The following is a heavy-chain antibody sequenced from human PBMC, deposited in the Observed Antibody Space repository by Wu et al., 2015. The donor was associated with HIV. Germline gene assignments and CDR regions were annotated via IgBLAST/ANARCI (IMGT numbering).Heavy chain of an antibody. J-gene: IGHJ3*02. D-gene: IGHD6-13*01. Sequence: QVQLVQSGAEVKKPGASVKVSCKASGYTFTSFYMHWVRQAPGQGLEWMGIIHPSVGSPMYAQKFQGRVTMTRDTSTGTVYLELSTLRSEDTAVYYCARDWYIVGSGTPFDIWGQGTMVTVSS. CDR3: ARDWYIVGSGTPFDI. CDR1: GYTFTSFY. V-gene: IGHV1-46*01. CDR2: IHPSVGSP.